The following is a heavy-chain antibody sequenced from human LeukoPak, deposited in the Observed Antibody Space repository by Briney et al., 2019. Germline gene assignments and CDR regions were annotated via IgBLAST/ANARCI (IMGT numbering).Heavy chain of an antibody. CDR2: IYYSGST. Sequence: PSDTLSLTCAVSGYSISSSNWWGWIRQPPGKGLEWIGYIYYSGSTNYNPSLKSRVTISVDTSKNQFSLKLSSVTAADTAVYYCARAPIVATTTFDYWGQGTLVTVSS. J-gene: IGHJ4*02. V-gene: IGHV4-28*03. CDR1: GYSISSSNW. D-gene: IGHD5-12*01. CDR3: ARAPIVATTTFDY.